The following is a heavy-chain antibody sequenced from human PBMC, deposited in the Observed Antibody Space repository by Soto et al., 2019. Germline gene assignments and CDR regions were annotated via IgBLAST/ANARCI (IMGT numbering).Heavy chain of an antibody. J-gene: IGHJ3*02. CDR1: GFTFSSYS. V-gene: IGHV3-21*01. CDR2: ISSSSSYI. D-gene: IGHD5-12*01. CDR3: ARDRTEYSGYGIHPDDAFDI. Sequence: EVQLVESGGGLVKPGGSLRLSCAASGFTFSSYSMNWVRQAPGKGLEWVSSISSSSSYIYYADSVKGRFTISRDNAKNSLYLQMNSLRAEDTAVYYCARDRTEYSGYGIHPDDAFDIWGQGTMVTVSS.